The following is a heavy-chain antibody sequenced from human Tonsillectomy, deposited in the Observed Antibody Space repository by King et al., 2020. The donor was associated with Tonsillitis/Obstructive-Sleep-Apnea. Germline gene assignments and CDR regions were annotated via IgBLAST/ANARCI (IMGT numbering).Heavy chain of an antibody. D-gene: IGHD3-16*01. J-gene: IGHJ3*02. CDR2: IRHSGST. CDR3: ARDHGGRSAFDI. V-gene: IGHV4-34*01. Sequence: QVQLQQWGAGLLKPSETLSLTCGVYGGSFGGYYWSWIRQPPGKGQEWIGEIRHSGSTNYNPSLKSRVTISVDTSKNHFSLKLSSVTAADTAVYYCARDHGGRSAFDIWGHGTMVTVSS. CDR1: GGSFGGYY.